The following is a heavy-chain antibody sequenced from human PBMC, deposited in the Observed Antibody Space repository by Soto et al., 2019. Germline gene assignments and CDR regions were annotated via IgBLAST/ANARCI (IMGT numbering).Heavy chain of an antibody. J-gene: IGHJ4*02. CDR1: GFTFSNAW. V-gene: IGHV3-15*07. Sequence: EVQLVESGGGLVKPGGSLRLSCAASGFTFSNAWMNWVRQAPGKGLEWVGRIKSKTDGGTTDYAAPVKGRFTISRDDSKNTRNLQMNSLKTEDTAVYYCTTGDSGYDFWFGAYDYWGQGTLVTVSS. D-gene: IGHD5-12*01. CDR2: IKSKTDGGTT. CDR3: TTGDSGYDFWFGAYDY.